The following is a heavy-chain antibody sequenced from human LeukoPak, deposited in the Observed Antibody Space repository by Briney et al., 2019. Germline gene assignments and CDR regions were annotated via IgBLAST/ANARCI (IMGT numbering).Heavy chain of an antibody. CDR3: ARAQRLWSYYGSGSYLNYYYYGMDV. V-gene: IGHV4-34*01. J-gene: IGHJ6*02. D-gene: IGHD3-10*01. CDR2: INHSGST. CDR1: GGSFSGYY. Sequence: SETLSLTCAVYGGSFSGYYWSWIRQPPGKGLEWIGEINHSGSTDYNPSLKSRVTISVDTSKNQFSLKLSSVTAADTAVYYCARAQRLWSYYGSGSYLNYYYYGMDVWGQGTTVTVSS.